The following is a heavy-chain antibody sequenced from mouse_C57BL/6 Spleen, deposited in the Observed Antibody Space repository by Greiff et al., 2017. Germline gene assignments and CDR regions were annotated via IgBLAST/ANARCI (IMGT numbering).Heavy chain of an antibody. J-gene: IGHJ3*01. CDR2: INPDNGGT. CDR3: ARDGDSNSFAY. V-gene: IGHV1-26*01. D-gene: IGHD2-5*01. Sequence: EVQLQQSGPELVKPGASVKISCKASGYTFTDYYMNWVKQSHGKSLEWIGDINPDNGGTSYNQKFKGKATLTVDKSSSTAYMELRSLTSEDSAVYYCARDGDSNSFAYWGQGTLVTVSA. CDR1: GYTFTDYY.